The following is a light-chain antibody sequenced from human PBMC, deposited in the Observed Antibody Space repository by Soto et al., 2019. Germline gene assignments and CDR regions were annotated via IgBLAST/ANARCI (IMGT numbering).Light chain of an antibody. Sequence: DIQMTQSPSSLSASVGDRVTITCQASQHISNNLNWHQQKPGKAPKLLIYAASNLQSRVPSRFSGSGSGTEFTLTINSLQPEDFATYYCLEHSLYPLLTFGGGTKVDIK. CDR1: QHISNN. V-gene: IGKV1-17*01. CDR2: AAS. J-gene: IGKJ4*01. CDR3: LEHSLYPLLT.